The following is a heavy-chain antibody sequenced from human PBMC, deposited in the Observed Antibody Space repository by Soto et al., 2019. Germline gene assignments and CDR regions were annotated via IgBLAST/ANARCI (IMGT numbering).Heavy chain of an antibody. Sequence: PSETLSLTCAVSGGSISSSNWWSWVRQPPGKGLEWIGEIYHSGFTYYNPSLKSRVTMFVDTSKNHFSLKMTSVTAADTAVYYCARQDDFWSGSNWFDPWGQGTLVTVSS. CDR1: GGSISSSNW. CDR2: IYHSGFT. CDR3: ARQDDFWSGSNWFDP. D-gene: IGHD3-3*01. J-gene: IGHJ5*02. V-gene: IGHV4-4*02.